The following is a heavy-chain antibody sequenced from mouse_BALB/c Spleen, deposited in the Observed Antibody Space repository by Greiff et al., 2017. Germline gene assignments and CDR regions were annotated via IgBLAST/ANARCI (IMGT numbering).Heavy chain of an antibody. D-gene: IGHD4-1*01. Sequence: AQLQESGAELVRPGVSVKISCKGSGYTFTDYAMHWVKQSHAKSLEWIGVISTYYGDASYNQKFKGKATMTVDKSSSTAYMELARLTSEDSAIYYCARRRLTGDYAMDYWGQGTSVTVSS. CDR1: GYTFTDYA. CDR2: ISTYYGDA. J-gene: IGHJ4*01. V-gene: IGHV1S137*01. CDR3: ARRRLTGDYAMDY.